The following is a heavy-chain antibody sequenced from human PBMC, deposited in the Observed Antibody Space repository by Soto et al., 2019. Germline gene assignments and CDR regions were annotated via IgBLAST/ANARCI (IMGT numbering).Heavy chain of an antibody. V-gene: IGHV3-23*01. CDR2: IDGSGGTT. Sequence: EFQVLQSGGGLVQPGGSLTLSCAASGCPFSSTDMTWVRQAPGKGLEWVSTIDGSGGTTYYADSVKGRFTISRDNSINTVFLQMNSLRADDTALYFCAKNSGWFNTWGQGALVTVSS. D-gene: IGHD3-10*01. J-gene: IGHJ5*02. CDR3: AKNSGWFNT. CDR1: GCPFSSTD.